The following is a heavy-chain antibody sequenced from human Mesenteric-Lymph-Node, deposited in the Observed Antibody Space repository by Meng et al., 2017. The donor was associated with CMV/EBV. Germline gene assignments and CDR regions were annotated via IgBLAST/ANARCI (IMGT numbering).Heavy chain of an antibody. V-gene: IGHV3-21*01. D-gene: IGHD5-18*01. CDR3: ATLRDGYTYD. Sequence: GESLKISCAASGFTFSSYWMSWVRQAPGKGLEWVSSISDSSGYISYADSVKGRFTISRDNAKNSLYLQMNSLRAEDTAVYYCATLRDGYTYDWGQGTLVTVSS. J-gene: IGHJ4*02. CDR2: ISDSSGYI. CDR1: GFTFSSYW.